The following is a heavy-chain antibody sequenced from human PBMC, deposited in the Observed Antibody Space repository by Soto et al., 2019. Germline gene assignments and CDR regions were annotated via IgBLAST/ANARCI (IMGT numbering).Heavy chain of an antibody. D-gene: IGHD3-22*01. J-gene: IGHJ4*02. CDR2: IYYSGST. CDR1: GGSISSGGYY. Sequence: PSETLSLTCTVSGGSISSGGYYWSWIRQHPGKGLEWIGYIYYSGSTYYNPSLKSRVTISVDTSKNQFSLKLSSVTAADTAVYYCARGRRSYDSRAFDYWGQGTLVIVSS. CDR3: ARGRRSYDSRAFDY. V-gene: IGHV4-31*03.